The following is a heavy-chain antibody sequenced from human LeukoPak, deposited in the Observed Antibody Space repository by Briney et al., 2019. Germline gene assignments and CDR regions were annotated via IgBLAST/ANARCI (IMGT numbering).Heavy chain of an antibody. V-gene: IGHV4-34*01. D-gene: IGHD3-9*01. CDR2: INHSGST. Sequence: PSETLSLTCAVYGGSFSGYYWSWIRQPPGKGLEWIEEINHSGSTNYNPSLKSRVTISVDTSKNQFSLKLSSVTAADTAVYYCARGSPYYDILTGYEAGGNDYWGQGTLVTVSS. CDR1: GGSFSGYY. CDR3: ARGSPYYDILTGYEAGGNDY. J-gene: IGHJ4*02.